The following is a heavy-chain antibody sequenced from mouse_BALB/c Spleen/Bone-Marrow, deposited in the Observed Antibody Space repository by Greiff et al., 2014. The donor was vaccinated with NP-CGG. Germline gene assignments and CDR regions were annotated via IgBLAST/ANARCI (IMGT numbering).Heavy chain of an antibody. D-gene: IGHD1-2*01. CDR2: INPGSGGT. CDR1: GYAFTNYL. V-gene: IGHV1-54*01. J-gene: IGHJ4*01. Sequence: QVQLKHSGAELVRPGTSVKVSCKASGYAFTNYLIEWVKQRPGQGLEWIGVINPGSGGTNYNEKFKGKATLTADKSSSTAYMQLSSLTSDDSAVYFCARRITTARAMDYWGQGTSVTVSS. CDR3: ARRITTARAMDY.